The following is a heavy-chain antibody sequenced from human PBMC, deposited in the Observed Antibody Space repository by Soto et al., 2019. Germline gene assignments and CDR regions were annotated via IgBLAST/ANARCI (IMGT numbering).Heavy chain of an antibody. CDR3: ARVGPSYCSGSSCYSEGVWIDY. V-gene: IGHV4-59*01. CDR2: IYYNGYT. Sequence: PSETLSLTCTVSGGSISSYYWSWIRQPPGKGLEWIACIYYNGYTSYNPSLKSRVTISTDTSKNQFSLKLSSVTAADTAVYYCARVGPSYCSGSSCYSEGVWIDYWGQGTLVTVSS. D-gene: IGHD2-15*01. J-gene: IGHJ4*02. CDR1: GGSISSYY.